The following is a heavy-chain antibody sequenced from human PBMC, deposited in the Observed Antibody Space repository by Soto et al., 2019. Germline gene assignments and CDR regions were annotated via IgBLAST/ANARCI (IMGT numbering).Heavy chain of an antibody. CDR1: GGTFSTYT. CDR2: IIPMFGPA. D-gene: IGHD2-2*01. J-gene: IGHJ6*02. CDR3: AGRYCISTSCHYYGMDV. V-gene: IGHV1-69*12. Sequence: QVQLVQSGAEVKKPGSSVKVSCKASGGTFSTYTINWVRQAPGQGLEWMGGIIPMFGPANYTQKFQGRVTITADESTSTAYMELSSLRSEDTAVSYCAGRYCISTSCHYYGMDVWGQGTTVTVSS.